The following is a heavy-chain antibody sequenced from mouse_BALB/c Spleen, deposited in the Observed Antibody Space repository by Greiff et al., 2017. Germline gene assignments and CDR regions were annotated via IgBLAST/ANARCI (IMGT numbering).Heavy chain of an antibody. J-gene: IGHJ1*01. D-gene: IGHD2-3*01. Sequence: QVQLKQSGAELVRPGTSVKVSCKASGYAFTNYLIEWVKQRPGQGLEWIGVINPGSGGTNYNEKFKGKATLTADKSSSTAYMQLSSLTSDDSAVYFCARYGYYPYWYFDVWGAGTTVTVSS. CDR1: GYAFTNYL. CDR3: ARYGYYPYWYFDV. CDR2: INPGSGGT. V-gene: IGHV1-54*01.